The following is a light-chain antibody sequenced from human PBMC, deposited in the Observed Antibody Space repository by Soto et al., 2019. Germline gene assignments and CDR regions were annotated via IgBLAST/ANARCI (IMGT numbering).Light chain of an antibody. Sequence: EIVMTQSPATLSVSPGERATLSCRASQSVSSNLAWYQQKPDQAPRLLIYGASTRATGIPARFSGSGSGTEFTLTISSLQSEYFAVYYCQQYNNWPPAWTFGQGNKVEIK. CDR2: GAS. CDR1: QSVSSN. V-gene: IGKV3-15*01. J-gene: IGKJ1*01. CDR3: QQYNNWPPAWT.